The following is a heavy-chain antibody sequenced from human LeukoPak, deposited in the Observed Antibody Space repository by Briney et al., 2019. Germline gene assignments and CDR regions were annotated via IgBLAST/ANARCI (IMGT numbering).Heavy chain of an antibody. Sequence: GGSLRLSCTASGFTFGDYAMSWFRQAPGKGLEWVGFIRSKAYGGTTEYAASVKGRFTISRDDSKSIAYLQMNSLKTEDTTVYYCTRSRIVGATSFDYWGQGTLVTVSS. J-gene: IGHJ4*02. D-gene: IGHD1-26*01. V-gene: IGHV3-49*03. CDR2: IRSKAYGGTT. CDR1: GFTFGDYA. CDR3: TRSRIVGATSFDY.